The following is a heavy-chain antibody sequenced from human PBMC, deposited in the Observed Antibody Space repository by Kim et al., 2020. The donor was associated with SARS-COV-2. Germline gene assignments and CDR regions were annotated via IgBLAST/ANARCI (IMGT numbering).Heavy chain of an antibody. Sequence: SETLSLTCTVSGGSISSSSYYWGWIRQPPGNGPEWIGSIYYSGSTYYNPSLKSRVTISVDTSKNQFSLKLSSVTAADTAVYYCASYFFSITIFGVVTRYFDFWGQGTLVPVSS. D-gene: IGHD3-3*01. J-gene: IGHJ4*02. CDR2: IYYSGST. CDR3: ASYFFSITIFGVVTRYFDF. V-gene: IGHV4-39*01. CDR1: GGSISSSSYY.